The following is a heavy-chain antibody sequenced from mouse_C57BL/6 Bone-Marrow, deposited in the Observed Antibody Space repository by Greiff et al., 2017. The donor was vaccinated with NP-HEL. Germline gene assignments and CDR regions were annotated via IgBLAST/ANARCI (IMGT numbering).Heavy chain of an antibody. Sequence: VQPQQPGAELVKPGASVKLSCKASGYTFTSYWMHWVKQRPGQGLEWIGMIHPNSGSTNYNEKFKSKATLTVDKSSSTAYMQLSSLTSEDSAVYYCASPFYYGYDPSFAYWGQGTLVTVSA. CDR2: IHPNSGST. CDR1: GYTFTSYW. CDR3: ASPFYYGYDPSFAY. D-gene: IGHD2-2*01. V-gene: IGHV1-64*01. J-gene: IGHJ3*01.